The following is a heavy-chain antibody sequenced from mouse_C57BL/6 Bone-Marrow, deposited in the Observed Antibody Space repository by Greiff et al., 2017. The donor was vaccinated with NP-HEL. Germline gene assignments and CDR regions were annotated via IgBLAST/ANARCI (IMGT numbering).Heavy chain of an antibody. D-gene: IGHD3-2*02. CDR3: ARGRTAQAT. J-gene: IGHJ2*01. Sequence: QVQLQQPGAEFVKPGASVKMFCKASGYTFTSYWITWVKQRPGQGLEWIGDIYPGSGSTNYNEKFKSKATLTVDTSSSTAYMQLSSLTSEDSAVYYCARGRTAQATWGQGTTLTVSS. CDR2: IYPGSGST. V-gene: IGHV1-55*01. CDR1: GYTFTSYW.